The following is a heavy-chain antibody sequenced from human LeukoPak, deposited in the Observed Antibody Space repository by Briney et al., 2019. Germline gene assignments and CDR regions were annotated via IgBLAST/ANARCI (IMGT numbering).Heavy chain of an antibody. Sequence: ASVKVSCKASGYTFTSYGISWVRQATGQGLEWMGWISAYNGNTNYAQKLQGRVTMTTDTSTSTAYMELRSLRSDDTAVYYCAIDGDSSGYYTGWAFDIWGQGTMVTVSS. CDR1: GYTFTSYG. CDR2: ISAYNGNT. V-gene: IGHV1-18*01. D-gene: IGHD3-22*01. J-gene: IGHJ3*02. CDR3: AIDGDSSGYYTGWAFDI.